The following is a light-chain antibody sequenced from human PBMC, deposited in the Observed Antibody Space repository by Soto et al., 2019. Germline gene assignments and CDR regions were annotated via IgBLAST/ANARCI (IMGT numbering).Light chain of an antibody. Sequence: QSVVTQPPSASGTPGQGVTISCSGSSSNIGANPVNWYQQLPGTAPKLLIYSNNLRPSGVPDRFSGSKSGTSASLAISGLQSEDEADYHCASWDDSLNGVVFGGGTKLTVL. V-gene: IGLV1-44*01. CDR3: ASWDDSLNGVV. CDR1: SSNIGANP. J-gene: IGLJ2*01. CDR2: SNN.